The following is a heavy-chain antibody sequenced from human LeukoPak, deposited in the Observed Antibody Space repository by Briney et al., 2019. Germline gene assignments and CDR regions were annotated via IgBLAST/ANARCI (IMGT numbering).Heavy chain of an antibody. D-gene: IGHD5-12*01. CDR1: GGTFSSYA. CDR3: AASGGYSGYDDY. CDR2: IIPIFGTA. V-gene: IGHV1-69*05. J-gene: IGHJ4*02. Sequence: SAKVSCKASGGTFSSYAISWVRQAPGQGLEWMGGIIPIFGTANYAQKFQGRVTITTDESTSTAYMELSSLRSEDTAVYYCAASGGYSGYDDYWGQGTLVTVSS.